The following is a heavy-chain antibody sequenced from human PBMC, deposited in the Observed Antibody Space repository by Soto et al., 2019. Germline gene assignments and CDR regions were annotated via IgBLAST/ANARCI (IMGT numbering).Heavy chain of an antibody. J-gene: IGHJ4*02. CDR2: ISAYTPNT. CDR3: AREKILGEWEIINDFDS. Sequence: GPGVNCSCNASGGTFSSYAITWVRPAPGQGREWMVCISAYTPNTNYAQKLQGTVTMTTATSKSKAYMELRSLRSDDTAVYSCAREKILGEWEIINDFDSWGQGKLVAV. CDR1: GGTFSSYA. V-gene: IGHV1-18*01. D-gene: IGHD1-26*01.